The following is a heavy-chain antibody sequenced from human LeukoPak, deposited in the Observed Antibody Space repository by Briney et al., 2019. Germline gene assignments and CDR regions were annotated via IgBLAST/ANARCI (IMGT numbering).Heavy chain of an antibody. Sequence: PGGSLRLSCAASGFTFSSYAMHWVRQAPGKGLEWVAVISYDGSNKYYADSVKGRFTISRDNSKNTLYLQMNSLRAEDTAVYYCARDGRTGIGYCSGGSCYADAFDIWDQGTMVTVPS. CDR3: ARDGRTGIGYCSGGSCYADAFDI. CDR2: ISYDGSNK. D-gene: IGHD2-15*01. CDR1: GFTFSSYA. V-gene: IGHV3-30*04. J-gene: IGHJ3*02.